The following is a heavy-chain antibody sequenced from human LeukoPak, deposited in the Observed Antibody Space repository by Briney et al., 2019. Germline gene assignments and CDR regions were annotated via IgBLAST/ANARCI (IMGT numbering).Heavy chain of an antibody. CDR2: ISWNSGSI. CDR1: GFTFDDYA. Sequence: PGGSLRLSCAASGFTFDDYAMHWVRQAPGKGLEWVSGISWNSGSIGYADSVKGRFTISRDNAKNSLYLQMNSLRAVDTALYYCAKDGVYTFGELLWGRGDSWFDPWGQGALVTVSS. D-gene: IGHD3-10*01. V-gene: IGHV3-9*01. CDR3: AKDGVYTFGELLWGRGDSWFDP. J-gene: IGHJ5*02.